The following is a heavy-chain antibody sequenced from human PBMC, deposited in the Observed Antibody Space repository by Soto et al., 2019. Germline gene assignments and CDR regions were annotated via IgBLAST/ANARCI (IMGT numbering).Heavy chain of an antibody. V-gene: IGHV4-4*02. Sequence: SETLSLTCAVSGGSISSSNWWSWVRQPPGKGLEWIGEIYHSGSTNYNPSLKSRVTISVDKSKNQFSLKLSSVTAADTAVYYCARVPDYDFWSGYYWTGCFDYWGQGTLVTVSS. CDR2: IYHSGST. D-gene: IGHD3-3*01. CDR3: ARVPDYDFWSGYYWTGCFDY. J-gene: IGHJ4*02. CDR1: GGSISSSNW.